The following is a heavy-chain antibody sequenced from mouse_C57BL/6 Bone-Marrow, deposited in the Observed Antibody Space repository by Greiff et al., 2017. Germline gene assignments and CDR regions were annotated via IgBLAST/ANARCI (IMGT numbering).Heavy chain of an antibody. CDR2: INPNNGGT. CDR1: GYTFTDYN. V-gene: IGHV1-22*01. Sequence: VQLKQSGPELVKPGASVKMSCKASGYTFTDYNMHWVKQSHGKSLEWIGYINPNNGGTSYNQKFKGKATLTVNKSSSTAYMELRSLTSEDSAVYYCARFITTVVERYFDVWGTGTTVTVSS. CDR3: ARFITTVVERYFDV. D-gene: IGHD1-1*01. J-gene: IGHJ1*03.